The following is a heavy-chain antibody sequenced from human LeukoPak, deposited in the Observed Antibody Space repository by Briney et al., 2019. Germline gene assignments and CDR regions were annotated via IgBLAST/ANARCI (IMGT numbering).Heavy chain of an antibody. V-gene: IGHV3-23*01. CDR2: IIGSGGST. Sequence: GGSLRLSCAASGFTFSSSAMSWVRQAPGKGLEWVSAIIGSGGSTYYADSVKGRFTISRDNSKNTLYLQMNSLRAEDTAVYYCAKLIAVAGIDYWGQGTLVTVSS. J-gene: IGHJ4*02. CDR1: GFTFSSSA. D-gene: IGHD6-19*01. CDR3: AKLIAVAGIDY.